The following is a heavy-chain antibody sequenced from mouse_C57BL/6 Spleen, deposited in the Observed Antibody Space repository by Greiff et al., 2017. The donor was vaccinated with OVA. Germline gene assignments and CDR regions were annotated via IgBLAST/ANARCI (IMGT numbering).Heavy chain of an antibody. CDR3: AREDCGGTGFAY. Sequence: EVMLVESGGGLVQPGSSMKLSCTASGFTFSDYYMAWVRQSPEKGLEWVAHINYDGSSTYYLDSLKSRVIISRDNAKNILYLQMSSLKSEDTATYYCAREDCGGTGFAYWGQGTLVTVSA. V-gene: IGHV5-16*01. J-gene: IGHJ3*01. CDR2: INYDGSST. CDR1: GFTFSDYY. D-gene: IGHD3-3*01.